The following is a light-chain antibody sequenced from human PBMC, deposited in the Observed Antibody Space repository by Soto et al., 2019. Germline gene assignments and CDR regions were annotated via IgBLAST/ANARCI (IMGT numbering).Light chain of an antibody. J-gene: IGKJ4*01. CDR3: QQRSNWPST. CDR1: QSVSRY. Sequence: EIVLTQSPATLSLSPGERATLSCRASQSVSRYLAWYQQKPGQAPRLLIYDASNRATGIPARFSGSGSGTDFTLTITSLEPEGFAVYYCQQRSNWPSTFGGGTKVEI. V-gene: IGKV3-11*01. CDR2: DAS.